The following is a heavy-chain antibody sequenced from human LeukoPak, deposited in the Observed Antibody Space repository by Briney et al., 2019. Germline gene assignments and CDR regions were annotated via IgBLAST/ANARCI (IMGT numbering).Heavy chain of an antibody. V-gene: IGHV3-13*04. D-gene: IGHD3-22*01. J-gene: IGHJ6*02. CDR2: IGTAGDT. CDR3: ARSYYYDSSGDYYYYGMDV. Sequence: PGGSLSLSCAASGFPFSSHDMHWVRQATGKGLEWVSAIGTAGDTYYPGSVKGRFTISRENAKNSLYLQMNSLGAGDTAVYYCARSYYYDSSGDYYYYGMDVWGQGTTVTVSS. CDR1: GFPFSSHD.